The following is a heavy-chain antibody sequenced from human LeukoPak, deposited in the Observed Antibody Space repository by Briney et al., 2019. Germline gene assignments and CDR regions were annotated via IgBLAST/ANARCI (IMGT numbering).Heavy chain of an antibody. Sequence: PSETLSLTCTVSGGSISSSSYYWGLIRQPPGKGLEWIGRIYYSVCSSYNPSLKSRVTISVDTSKNQFSLKLSSVTAADTAVYYCARQFRYCSGGSCYSNWFDPWGQGTLVTVSS. J-gene: IGHJ5*02. CDR1: GGSISSSSYY. CDR3: ARQFRYCSGGSCYSNWFDP. V-gene: IGHV4-39*01. D-gene: IGHD2-15*01. CDR2: IYYSVCS.